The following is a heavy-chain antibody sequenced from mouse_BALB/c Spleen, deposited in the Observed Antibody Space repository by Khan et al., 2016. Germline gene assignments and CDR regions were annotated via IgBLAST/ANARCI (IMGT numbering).Heavy chain of an antibody. D-gene: IGHD1-1*02. CDR2: IDSSGST. CDR3: ATPYYLFVY. J-gene: IGHJ3*01. Sequence: EVQLVESGPGLVKPSQSLSLTCTVTGYSITSDYAWNWIRQFPGNKLEWMGYIDSSGSTTYNPSLKSRVSITRDTSKNQIFLQLNSVTTEDTATXSCATPYYLFVYWGQGTLVTVSA. V-gene: IGHV3-2*02. CDR1: GYSITSDYA.